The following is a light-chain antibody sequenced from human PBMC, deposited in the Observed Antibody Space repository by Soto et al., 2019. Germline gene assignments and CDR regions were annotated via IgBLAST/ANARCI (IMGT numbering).Light chain of an antibody. CDR2: DTS. CDR3: HQYNTDSNT. J-gene: IGKJ2*01. Sequence: EIVLTQSPGTLSLSPGERATLSCRASQSVRSSYLAWYQQKPGQAPRLLIYDTSTRATGIPARFSGSGSGTEFTLTISSLQSDDFATYYCHQYNTDSNTFGQGTKVDIK. CDR1: QSVRSSY. V-gene: IGKV3-15*01.